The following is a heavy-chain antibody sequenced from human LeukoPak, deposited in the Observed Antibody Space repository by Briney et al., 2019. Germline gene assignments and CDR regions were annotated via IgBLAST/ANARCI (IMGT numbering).Heavy chain of an antibody. CDR2: ISSSSSYI. V-gene: IGHV3-21*01. CDR3: AREGWVHDPRNYGMDV. D-gene: IGHD1-1*01. CDR1: GFTFSSYS. J-gene: IGHJ6*02. Sequence: PGGSLRLSCAASGFTFSSYSMNWVRQAPGKGLEWVSSISSSSSYIYYADSVKGRFTISRDNAKNSLYLQMNSLRAEDTAVYYCAREGWVHDPRNYGMDVWGQGTTVTVSS.